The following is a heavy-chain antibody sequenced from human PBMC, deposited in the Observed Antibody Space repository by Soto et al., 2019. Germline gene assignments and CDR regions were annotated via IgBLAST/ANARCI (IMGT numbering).Heavy chain of an antibody. CDR1: GFTLTRYA. CDR2: INAGNGDT. D-gene: IGHD1-26*01. CDR3: ARKEVGPSFPSEL. J-gene: IGHJ3*01. Sequence: QVHLVQSGAEVEKPGASVKVSCKASGFTLTRYALHWVRQAPGQRLEYMGWINAGNGDTGHPQKFQGRVTMTRDIPASTVYMELNSLTSEDTAVYYCARKEVGPSFPSELWGQGTVVVVSS. V-gene: IGHV1-3*01.